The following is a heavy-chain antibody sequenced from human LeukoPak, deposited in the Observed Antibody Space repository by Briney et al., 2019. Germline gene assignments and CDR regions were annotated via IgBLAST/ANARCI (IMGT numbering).Heavy chain of an antibody. CDR3: ARVLRIQLWLHIWDY. V-gene: IGHV4-39*07. J-gene: IGHJ4*02. CDR1: GGSISSSSYY. Sequence: SETLSLTCTVSGGSISSSSYYWGWIRQPPGKGLEWIGSIYYSGSTYYNPSLKSRVTISVDTSKNQFSLKLSSVTAADTAVYYCARVLRIQLWLHIWDYWGQGTLVTVSS. D-gene: IGHD5-18*01. CDR2: IYYSGST.